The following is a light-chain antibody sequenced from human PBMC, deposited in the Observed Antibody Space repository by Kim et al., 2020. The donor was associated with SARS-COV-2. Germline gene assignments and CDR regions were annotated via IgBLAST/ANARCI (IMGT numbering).Light chain of an antibody. V-gene: IGLV3-1*01. CDR3: QAWDSGTWV. CDR1: RLGDKY. Sequence: VSPGQTATIACSADRLGDKYVCWYQQRPGQSPVLVISQDSKRPSGIPERFSGSNSGNTATLTISGTQAMDEADYYCQAWDSGTWVFGGGTQLTVL. CDR2: QDS. J-gene: IGLJ3*02.